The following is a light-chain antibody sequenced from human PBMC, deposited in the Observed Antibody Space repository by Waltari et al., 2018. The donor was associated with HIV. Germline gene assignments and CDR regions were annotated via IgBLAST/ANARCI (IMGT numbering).Light chain of an antibody. CDR1: ALSRHF. CDR3: QSAHNSHTI. V-gene: IGLV3-25*03. Sequence: YDLTQAPSASVTPGQTAKLPCSGDALSRHFVSWYRQKPGQAPMMIIFQDVQRPSGIPARFSASTSGTIATLTISEVQAEDEADYYCQSAHNSHTIFGGGTKLTVL. J-gene: IGLJ2*01. CDR2: QDV.